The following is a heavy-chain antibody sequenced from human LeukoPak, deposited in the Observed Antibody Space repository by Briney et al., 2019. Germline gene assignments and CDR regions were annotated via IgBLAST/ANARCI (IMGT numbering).Heavy chain of an antibody. Sequence: SETLSLTCTVSGGSISSYFWSWIRQPPGKGLEWIGYIYYSGSTNYNPSLKSRVTISVDTSGKQFSLRLGSVTAADTAVYFCARVGSGLNLYYFDYWGQGILVTVSS. CDR1: GGSISSYF. CDR3: ARVGSGLNLYYFDY. V-gene: IGHV4-59*12. CDR2: IYYSGST. D-gene: IGHD3-3*01. J-gene: IGHJ4*02.